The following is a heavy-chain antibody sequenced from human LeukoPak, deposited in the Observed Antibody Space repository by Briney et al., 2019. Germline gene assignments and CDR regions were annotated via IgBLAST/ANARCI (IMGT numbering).Heavy chain of an antibody. Sequence: ASVKVSCKASGYSFTSYYMHWVRQAPGQGLEWMGIINPSGGSTSYAQKFQGRVTMTRDMSTSTVYMELSSLRSEDTAVYYCARTVVAATYFDYWGQGTLVTVSS. D-gene: IGHD2-15*01. CDR1: GYSFTSYY. CDR2: INPSGGST. CDR3: ARTVVAATYFDY. J-gene: IGHJ4*02. V-gene: IGHV1-46*01.